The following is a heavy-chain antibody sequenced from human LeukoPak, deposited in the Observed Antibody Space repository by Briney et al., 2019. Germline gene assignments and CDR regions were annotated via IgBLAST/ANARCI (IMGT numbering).Heavy chain of an antibody. D-gene: IGHD1-26*01. V-gene: IGHV3-23*01. Sequence: SGGSLRLSCAASGFTFSSYAMSWVRQAPGKGPEWVSAISGSGGSTYYADSVKGRFTISRDNSKNTLYLQMNSLRAEDTAVYYCANPKGSSPRRYFDYWGQGTPVTVSS. CDR2: ISGSGGST. CDR1: GFTFSSYA. CDR3: ANPKGSSPRRYFDY. J-gene: IGHJ4*02.